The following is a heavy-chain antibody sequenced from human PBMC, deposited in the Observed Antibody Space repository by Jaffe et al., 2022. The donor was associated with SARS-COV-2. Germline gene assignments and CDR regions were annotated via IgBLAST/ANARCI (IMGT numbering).Heavy chain of an antibody. Sequence: QVQLVQSGAEVKKPGASVKVSCKASGYTFTSYAMHWVRQAPGQRLEWMGWINAGNGNTKYSQKFQGRVTITRDTSASTAYMELSSLRSEDTAVYYCARDPQVAVAKYYYYYGMDVWGQGTTVTVSS. CDR1: GYTFTSYA. CDR2: INAGNGNT. D-gene: IGHD6-19*01. V-gene: IGHV1-3*01. J-gene: IGHJ6*02. CDR3: ARDPQVAVAKYYYYYGMDV.